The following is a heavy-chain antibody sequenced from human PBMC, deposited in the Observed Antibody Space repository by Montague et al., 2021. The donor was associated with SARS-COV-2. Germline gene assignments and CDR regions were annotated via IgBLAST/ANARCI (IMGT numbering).Heavy chain of an antibody. D-gene: IGHD6-25*01. Sequence: SETLSLTCTVSGSSITSYYWSWIRQAPGKGLEWIAYIYSSGSASYNPSLRSRVTMSVDKSTNQFSLRPNSVTAADTAVYYCARVFRGQRLAFDFWGQGALVIVSS. CDR1: GSSITSYY. CDR3: ARVFRGQRLAFDF. V-gene: IGHV4-59*12. CDR2: IYSSGSA. J-gene: IGHJ4*02.